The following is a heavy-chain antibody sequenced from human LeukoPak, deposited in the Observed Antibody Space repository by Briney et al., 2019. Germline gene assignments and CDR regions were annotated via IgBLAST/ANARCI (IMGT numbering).Heavy chain of an antibody. CDR1: GGSISSYY. CDR2: IYYRGST. CDR3: AVGRIGGFDY. J-gene: IGHJ4*02. V-gene: IGHV4-59*01. D-gene: IGHD4-23*01. Sequence: SETLSLTCTVSGGSISSYYWSWIRQPPGKGLEWIGYIYYRGSTNYNPSLKSRVTISVDTSKNQFSLKLSSVTAADTAVYYCAVGRIGGFDYWGQGTLVTVSS.